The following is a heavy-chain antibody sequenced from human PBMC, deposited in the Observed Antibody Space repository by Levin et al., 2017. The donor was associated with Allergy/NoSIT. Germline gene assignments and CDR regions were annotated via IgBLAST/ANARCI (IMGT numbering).Heavy chain of an antibody. CDR3: ARGTTTNGLSY. CDR2: ISSSSIYI. Sequence: GALRLSCAASGFTFSSYNMNWVRQAPGKGLEWVSSISSSSIYIYYADSVKGRFTISRDNAKNSLYLQMNSLRAEDTAVYYCARGTTTNGLSYWGQGTLVTVSS. J-gene: IGHJ4*02. V-gene: IGHV3-21*01. D-gene: IGHD4-11*01. CDR1: GFTFSSYN.